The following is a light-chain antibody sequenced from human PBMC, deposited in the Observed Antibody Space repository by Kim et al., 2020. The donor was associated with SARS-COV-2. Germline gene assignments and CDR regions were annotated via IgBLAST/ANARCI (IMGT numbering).Light chain of an antibody. J-gene: IGLJ3*02. CDR3: QSYDDSNQV. Sequence: GKTVTISSTRSSGSIASTYVKWYQQRPGSAPTTVIYEDNQRPSGVPDRFSGSIDSSSNSASLTISGLKTEDEADYFCQSYDDSNQVFGGGTQLTVL. V-gene: IGLV6-57*03. CDR1: SGSIASTY. CDR2: EDN.